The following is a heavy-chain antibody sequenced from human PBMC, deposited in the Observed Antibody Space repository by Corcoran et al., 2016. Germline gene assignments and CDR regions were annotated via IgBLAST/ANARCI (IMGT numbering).Heavy chain of an antibody. CDR1: GYTFTGYY. CDR3: ARGIRYDFWRGYRGARNWFDP. CDR2: INPNSGGT. V-gene: IGHV1-2*02. Sequence: QVQLVQSGAEVKKPGASVKVSCKASGYTFTGYYMHWVRQAPGQGLEWMGWINPNSGGTNYAQKFQGRVTMTRDTSISTAYMELSRLRSDDTAVYYCARGIRYDFWRGYRGARNWFDPWGQGTLVTVSS. J-gene: IGHJ5*02. D-gene: IGHD3-3*01.